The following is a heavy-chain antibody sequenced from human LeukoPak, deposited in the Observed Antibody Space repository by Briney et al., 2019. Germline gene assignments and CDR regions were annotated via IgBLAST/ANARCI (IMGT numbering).Heavy chain of an antibody. CDR1: GGSFSGYY. J-gene: IGHJ3*02. Sequence: SETLSLTCAVYGGSFSGYYWSWIRQPPGKGLEWIGEINHSGSTNYNPSLKSRVTISVDTSKNQFSLKLSSVTAADTAVYYCASEAPLWRSGTPREAFDIWGQGTMVIVSS. V-gene: IGHV4-34*01. CDR2: INHSGST. CDR3: ASEAPLWRSGTPREAFDI. D-gene: IGHD3-3*01.